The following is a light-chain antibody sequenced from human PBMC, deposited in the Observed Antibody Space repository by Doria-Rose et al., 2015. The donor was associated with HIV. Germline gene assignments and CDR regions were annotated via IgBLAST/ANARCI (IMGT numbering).Light chain of an antibody. Sequence: SPSVGHRDSMPSRSRGGIGTTTAWHQLKPGKNPKPLIYDASTLGRGVPSRFSGSGSGTDFTLTISSLQPEDFATYCCQQFNSYPHTVGPGTKGDGK. CDR2: DAS. J-gene: IGKJ3*01. CDR3: QQFNSYPHT. V-gene: IGKV1-13*02. CDR1: GGIGTT.